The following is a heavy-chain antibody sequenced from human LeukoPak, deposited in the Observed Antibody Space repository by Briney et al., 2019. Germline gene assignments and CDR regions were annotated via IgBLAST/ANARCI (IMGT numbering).Heavy chain of an antibody. D-gene: IGHD3-10*01. CDR3: TTMGYVVRGVILYYYYYMGV. V-gene: IGHV3-15*01. J-gene: IGHJ6*03. Sequence: GGSLRLSCAASGFTFSNAWMSWVRQAPGKGLEWVGRIKSKTDGGTTDYAAPVKGRFTISRDDSKNTLYLQMNSLKTEDTAVYYCTTMGYVVRGVILYYYYYMGVWGKGTTVTVSS. CDR2: IKSKTDGGTT. CDR1: GFTFSNAW.